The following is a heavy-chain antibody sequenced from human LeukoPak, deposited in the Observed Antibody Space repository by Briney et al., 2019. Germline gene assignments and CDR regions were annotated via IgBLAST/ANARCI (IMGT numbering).Heavy chain of an antibody. V-gene: IGHV3-15*01. Sequence: GGSLRLSCAASGFTFSNAWMSWVRQAPGKGLEWVGRIKSKTDGGTTDYAAPVKGRFTISRDDSKNTLYLQMNSLKTADTAVYYCTTEGGTYYYDSSGYYYFDYWGQGTLVTVSS. J-gene: IGHJ4*02. CDR3: TTEGGTYYYDSSGYYYFDY. CDR2: IKSKTDGGTT. CDR1: GFTFSNAW. D-gene: IGHD3-22*01.